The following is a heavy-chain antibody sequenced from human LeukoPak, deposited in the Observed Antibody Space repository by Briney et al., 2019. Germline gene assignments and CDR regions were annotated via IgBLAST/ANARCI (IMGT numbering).Heavy chain of an antibody. Sequence: ASVKVSCKVSGYSLNELSMHWVGQAPGKALEWMGGFDPEDGETIYAQKFQGRVTMTEDTSTDTAYMELSSLRSEHTAVYYCATPPEAAAGISAFNICGQGTMVTVSS. V-gene: IGHV1-24*01. D-gene: IGHD6-13*01. CDR3: ATPPEAAAGISAFNI. J-gene: IGHJ3*02. CDR1: GYSLNELS. CDR2: FDPEDGET.